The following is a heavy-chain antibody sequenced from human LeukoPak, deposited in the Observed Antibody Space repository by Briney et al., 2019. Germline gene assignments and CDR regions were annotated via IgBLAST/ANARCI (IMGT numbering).Heavy chain of an antibody. J-gene: IGHJ5*02. D-gene: IGHD3-10*01. Sequence: PGGSLRLSCAASGFTVSSNYMSWVRQAPGKGLERVSVIYSGGSTYYADSVKGRFTISRDNSKNTLYLQMNSLRAEDTAVYYCARSELFDGWFDPWGQGTLVTVSS. CDR3: ARSELFDGWFDP. V-gene: IGHV3-66*01. CDR1: GFTVSSNY. CDR2: IYSGGST.